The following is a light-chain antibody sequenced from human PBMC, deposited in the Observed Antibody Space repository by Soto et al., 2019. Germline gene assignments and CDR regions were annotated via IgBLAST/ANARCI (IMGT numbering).Light chain of an antibody. CDR3: QQYRDNWT. CDR1: QSISSW. V-gene: IGKV1-5*03. J-gene: IGKJ1*01. CDR2: KAS. Sequence: DIEMTQSPSTLSASVGDRVTITCRASQSISSWLAWYQQKPGTAPRLLIYKASTIHSGFPSRFSGSGSGTEFSLTLSSLLPDDSANYYCQQYRDNWTFGQGTKVEIK.